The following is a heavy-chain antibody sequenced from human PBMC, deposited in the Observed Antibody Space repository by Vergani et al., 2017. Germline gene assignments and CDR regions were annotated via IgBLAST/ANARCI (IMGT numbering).Heavy chain of an antibody. CDR1: GGTFSSYA. J-gene: IGHJ4*02. D-gene: IGHD2-15*01. CDR3: ARATCSGGSCYRGFEY. V-gene: IGHV1-69*11. Sequence: QVQLVQSGAEVKKPGSSVKVSCKASGGTFSSYALNWVRQAPGQGLEWMGSIIPSLATTIYAQKFQGRVTITADESTSTAYMELSSFKSEDTAVFYCARATCSGGSCYRGFEYLGQGSLITVSS. CDR2: IIPSLATT.